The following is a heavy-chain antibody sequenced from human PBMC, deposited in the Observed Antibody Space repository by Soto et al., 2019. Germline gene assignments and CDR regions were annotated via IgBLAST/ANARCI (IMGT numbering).Heavy chain of an antibody. CDR2: IIPIFGTA. D-gene: IGHD2-2*01. CDR3: ARRYCSSTSCYRGWFDP. V-gene: IGHV1-69*01. J-gene: IGHJ5*02. Sequence: QVQLVQSGAEVKKPGSSVKVSCKASGGTFSSYAISGVRQAPGQGLEWMGGIIPIFGTANYAQKFQGRVTITADESTSTAYMELSSLRSEDTAVYYCARRYCSSTSCYRGWFDPWGQGTLVTVSS. CDR1: GGTFSSYA.